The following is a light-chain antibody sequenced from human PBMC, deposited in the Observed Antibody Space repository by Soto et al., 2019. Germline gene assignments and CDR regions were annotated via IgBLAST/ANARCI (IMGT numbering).Light chain of an antibody. CDR2: GAS. CDR3: QQYHTWPIT. CDR1: QGVSRK. V-gene: IGKV3-15*01. Sequence: EIVLTQSPATLSLSPGERVTFSCRASQGVSRKLAWYQHKPGQAPRLLISGASTGATGIPARFSGSGSGTEFTLTISSLQSEDCAIYYCQQYHTWPITFGGGTKVEIK. J-gene: IGKJ4*01.